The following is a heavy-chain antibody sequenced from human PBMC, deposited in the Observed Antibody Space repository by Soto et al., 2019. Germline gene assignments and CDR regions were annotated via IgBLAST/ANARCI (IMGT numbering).Heavy chain of an antibody. V-gene: IGHV3-66*01. CDR1: GFTVSNNY. J-gene: IGHJ4*02. CDR2: IYSGGSP. CDR3: AAYSHKGY. Sequence: DEQLAESGGDLVQPRGSLRLSCAASGFTVSNNYMSWVRQAPGKGLERVSLIYSGGSPYYADSVKGTFTISRDSSKITLNLPISSLRAEDTAMYYCAAYSHKGYWGQGTLVTVSS. D-gene: IGHD3-16*01.